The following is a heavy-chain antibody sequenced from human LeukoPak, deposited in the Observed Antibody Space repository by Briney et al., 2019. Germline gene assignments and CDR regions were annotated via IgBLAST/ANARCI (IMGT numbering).Heavy chain of an antibody. CDR1: GGSFSGYY. CDR2: INHSGST. CDR3: ARSLVVPGYSSSWYQLDYFDY. D-gene: IGHD6-13*01. V-gene: IGHV4-34*01. J-gene: IGHJ4*02. Sequence: SETLSLTCAVYGGSFSGYYWSWIRQPPGKGLEWIGEINHSGSTNYNPSLKSRVTISVDTSKNQFSLKLSSVAAADTAVYYCARSLVVPGYSSSWYQLDYFDYWGQGTLVTVSS.